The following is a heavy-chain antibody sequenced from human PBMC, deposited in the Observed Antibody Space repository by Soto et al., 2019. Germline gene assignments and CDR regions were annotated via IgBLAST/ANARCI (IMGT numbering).Heavy chain of an antibody. CDR1: GFSLSDYW. CDR2: IDPSDSTT. V-gene: IGHV5-10-1*01. D-gene: IGHD3-22*01. J-gene: IGHJ4*02. CDR3: ARQIYDSDTGPNFQYYFDS. Sequence: RGESLKISCKGSGFSLSDYWISWVRQMPGKGLEWMGSIDPSDSTTNNNPSFQGHVTISVDKSLSTVYLQWNYLKASDTAMYYCARQIYDSDTGPNFQYYFDSWGQGTPVTVSS.